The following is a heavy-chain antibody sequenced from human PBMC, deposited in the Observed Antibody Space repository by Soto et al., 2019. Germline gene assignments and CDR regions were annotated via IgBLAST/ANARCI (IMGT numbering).Heavy chain of an antibody. CDR3: ARERRPVGASGV. Sequence: TRSPNCALYGGSFGGYDWSWIRPPPGKGLEWIGEINHSGSTNHNPSLKSRVTISVDTSKNQFSLKLSSVTAADTAVYYCARERRPVGASGVWGQGTTVTVSS. J-gene: IGHJ6*02. V-gene: IGHV4-34*01. CDR2: INHSGST. D-gene: IGHD1-26*01. CDR1: GGSFGGYD.